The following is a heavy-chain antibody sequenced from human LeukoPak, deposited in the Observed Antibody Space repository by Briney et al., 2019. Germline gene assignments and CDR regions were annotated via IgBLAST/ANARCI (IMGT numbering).Heavy chain of an antibody. V-gene: IGHV3-66*01. CDR2: IYSDGRT. Sequence: GGSLRLSCAASGFTVSSNYMSWVRQVPGKGLEWGSVIYSDGRTYYEASVKGKFTISRDSSKNTVYLQMNSLRAEDTAVYYCARDSPYGGFYVGAFDIWGQGTMVTVSS. CDR1: GFTVSSNY. CDR3: ARDSPYGGFYVGAFDI. D-gene: IGHD2-8*01. J-gene: IGHJ3*02.